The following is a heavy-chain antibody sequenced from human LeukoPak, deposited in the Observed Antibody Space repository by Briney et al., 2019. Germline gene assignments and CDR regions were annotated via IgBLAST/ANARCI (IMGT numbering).Heavy chain of an antibody. CDR3: AKVEFDY. Sequence: GGSLRLSCAASGFTFSSYGMHWVRQAPGKGLEWVAVISYDGSNKYYADSVKGRFTISRDNPKNTLYLQMNSLRAEDTAVYYCAKVEFDYWGQGTLVTVSS. V-gene: IGHV3-30*18. CDR1: GFTFSSYG. CDR2: ISYDGSNK. J-gene: IGHJ4*02.